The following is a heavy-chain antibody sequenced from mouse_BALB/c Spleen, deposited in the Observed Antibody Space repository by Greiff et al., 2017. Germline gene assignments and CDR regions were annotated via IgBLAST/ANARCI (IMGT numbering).Heavy chain of an antibody. Sequence: VQLQQPGAELVKPGASVKMSCKASGYTFTSYWMHWVKQRPGQGLEWIGTIDPSDSYTSYNQKFKGKATLTVDTSSSTAYMQLSSLTSEDYAVYYCTRREVRQYYAMDYWGQGTSVTVSS. V-gene: IGHV1S127*01. J-gene: IGHJ4*01. CDR1: GYTFTSYW. CDR2: IDPSDSYT. CDR3: TRREVRQYYAMDY. D-gene: IGHD2-14*01.